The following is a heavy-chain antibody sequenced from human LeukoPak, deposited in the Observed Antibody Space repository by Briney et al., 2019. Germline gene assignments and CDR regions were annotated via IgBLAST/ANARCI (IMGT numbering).Heavy chain of an antibody. Sequence: GASVKVSCRTSGYTFTSFGINWVRQATGQGLEWMGWMNPNSGNTGYAQKFQGRVTMTTDTSTSTAYMELRSLRSDDTAVYYCARVDYDILTGYSLRGMSKFDYWGQGTRVTVSS. CDR1: GYTFTSFG. J-gene: IGHJ4*02. D-gene: IGHD3-9*01. CDR2: MNPNSGNT. V-gene: IGHV1-18*01. CDR3: ARVDYDILTGYSLRGMSKFDY.